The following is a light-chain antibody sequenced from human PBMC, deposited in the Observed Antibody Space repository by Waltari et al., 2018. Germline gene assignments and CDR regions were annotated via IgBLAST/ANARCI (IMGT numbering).Light chain of an antibody. V-gene: IGLV1-44*01. CDR2: SNN. CDR1: SSNIGSNT. Sequence: QSVLTQPPSASGTPGQRVTISCSGSSSNIGSNTVTWYQQLPGTAPKPLIYSNNQRPSGVPDRFSGSKSGTSASLAISGLQSEDEADYYCAAWDDSLNGPWVFGGGTKLTVL. CDR3: AAWDDSLNGPWV. J-gene: IGLJ3*02.